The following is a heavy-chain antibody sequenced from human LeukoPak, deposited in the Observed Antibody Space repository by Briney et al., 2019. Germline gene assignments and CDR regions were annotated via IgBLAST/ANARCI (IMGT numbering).Heavy chain of an antibody. D-gene: IGHD3-22*01. CDR3: ARGAGYYPIDY. J-gene: IGHJ4*02. CDR1: GYSFTSYY. CDR2: INPSGGTA. V-gene: IGHV1-46*01. Sequence: GASVKASCKASGYSFTSYYIHWVRQAPGQGLKWMGIINPSGGTASYAQNFQGRVTMTRDTSTSTVYMELSSLRSEDTAVYYCARGAGYYPIDYWGQGTLVTVSS.